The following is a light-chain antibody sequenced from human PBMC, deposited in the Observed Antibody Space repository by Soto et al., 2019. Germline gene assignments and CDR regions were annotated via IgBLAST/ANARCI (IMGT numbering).Light chain of an antibody. CDR1: QSVTRD. CDR3: QNRHN. V-gene: IGKV3-11*01. Sequence: EIVLTQSPATLSLSPGERATLSCRAIQSVTRDLAWYQQKPGQAPRLLIDDAPNRATSIPARFSGSGSGTDFTVTISSLEPDDFAVYYCQNRHNFGPGTKVHIK. J-gene: IGKJ3*01. CDR2: DAP.